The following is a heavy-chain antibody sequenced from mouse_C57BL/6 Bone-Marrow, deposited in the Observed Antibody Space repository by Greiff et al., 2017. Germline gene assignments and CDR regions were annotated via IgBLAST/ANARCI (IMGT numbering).Heavy chain of an antibody. CDR3: ASDYYGSSPDY. CDR2: INPSSGYT. J-gene: IGHJ2*01. V-gene: IGHV1-7*01. CDR1: GYTFTSYW. Sequence: QVQLQQSGAELAKPGASVKLSCKASGYTFTSYWMHWVKQRPGQGLEWIGYINPSSGYTTYNQKFKDKATLTADKSSSTAYMQQSSLTYEDSAVYYCASDYYGSSPDYGGQGTTLTVSS. D-gene: IGHD1-1*01.